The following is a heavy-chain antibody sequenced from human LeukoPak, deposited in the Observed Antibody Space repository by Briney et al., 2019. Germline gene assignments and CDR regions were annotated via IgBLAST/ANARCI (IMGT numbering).Heavy chain of an antibody. D-gene: IGHD6-6*01. Sequence: GGSLRLSCAASGFTFSSYWMSWVRQAPGKGLEWVANIKQDGSEKYYVDSVKGRFTISRDNAKNSLYLQMNSLRAEDTAVYYCAREYSSSSGRSFDYWGQGTLVTVSS. V-gene: IGHV3-7*03. CDR1: GFTFSSYW. CDR3: AREYSSSSGRSFDY. J-gene: IGHJ4*02. CDR2: IKQDGSEK.